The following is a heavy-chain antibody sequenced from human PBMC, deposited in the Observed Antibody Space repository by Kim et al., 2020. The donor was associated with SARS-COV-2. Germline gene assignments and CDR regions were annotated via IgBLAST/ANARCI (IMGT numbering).Heavy chain of an antibody. Sequence: SETLSLTCAVYGDPVNGYYWSWIRQPPGKGLEWIGEINYDRSTNYNPSLKSRVTMSLDSSKNQFSLRLTSLTAADTAVYYCARGRYFGWIFRQAPHYFDNWGQGTLVTVSS. D-gene: IGHD3-9*01. J-gene: IGHJ4*02. CDR2: INYDRST. CDR3: ARGRYFGWIFRQAPHYFDN. V-gene: IGHV4-34*01. CDR1: GDPVNGYY.